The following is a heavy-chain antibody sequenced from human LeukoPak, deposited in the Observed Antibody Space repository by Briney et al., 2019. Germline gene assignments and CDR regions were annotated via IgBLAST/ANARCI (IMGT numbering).Heavy chain of an antibody. J-gene: IGHJ4*02. CDR1: GFTFSGYE. Sequence: GGSLRLSCAASGFTFSGYEMNWVRQAPGKGLEWVSYISSSGSSTFYADSVKGRFTISRDNAKNSLYPQMNILRAEDTAVYYCARGPYGYWGQGTLVTVSS. CDR3: ARGPYGY. V-gene: IGHV3-48*03. D-gene: IGHD2-21*01. CDR2: ISSSGSST.